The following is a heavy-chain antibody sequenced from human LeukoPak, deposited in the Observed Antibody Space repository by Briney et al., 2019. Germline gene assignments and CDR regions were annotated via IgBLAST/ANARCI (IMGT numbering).Heavy chain of an antibody. CDR2: ISDSGGT. Sequence: SETLSLTCTVSGGSISSYYWSWIRQPAGKGLEWIGSISDSGGTYYNPSLKSRITISVDTSKNQFSLKLSSVTAADTALYYCARLNVRPAMIRGVLDYWGQGTLVTVSS. CDR3: ARLNVRPAMIRGVLDY. V-gene: IGHV4-4*07. J-gene: IGHJ4*02. D-gene: IGHD3-10*01. CDR1: GGSISSYY.